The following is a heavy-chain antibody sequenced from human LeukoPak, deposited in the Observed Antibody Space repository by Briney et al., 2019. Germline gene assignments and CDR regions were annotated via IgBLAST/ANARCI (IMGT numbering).Heavy chain of an antibody. Sequence: GASVKVSCKASGYTFTSYYMHWVRQAPGQGLEWMGIINPSGGSTSYAQKFQGRVTMTRDMSTSTVYMELSSLRSEDTAVYYCARGKYPTYCSSTSCYAGLGSDSASDAFDIWGQGTMVTVSS. D-gene: IGHD2-2*01. CDR2: INPSGGST. V-gene: IGHV1-46*01. J-gene: IGHJ3*02. CDR3: ARGKYPTYCSSTSCYAGLGSDSASDAFDI. CDR1: GYTFTSYY.